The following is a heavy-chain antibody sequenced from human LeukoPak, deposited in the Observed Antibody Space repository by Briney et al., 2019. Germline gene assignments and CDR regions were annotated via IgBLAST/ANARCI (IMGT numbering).Heavy chain of an antibody. V-gene: IGHV4-4*02. CDR1: GGSISDSFEHY. D-gene: IGHD3-22*01. CDR3: ARLGVVVITSPHVWFDY. CDR2: VHHTGRT. Sequence: SETLSLTCVVSGGSISDSFEHYWSWVRQPPGKGFEWIAEVHHTGRTIYSPSFARRVTISADTSKNQVSLKLTSVTAADTAVYYCARLGVVVITSPHVWFDYWGQGSLVTVSS. J-gene: IGHJ4*02.